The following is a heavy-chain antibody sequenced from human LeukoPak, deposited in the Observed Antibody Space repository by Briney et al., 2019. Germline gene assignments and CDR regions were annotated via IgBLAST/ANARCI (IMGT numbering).Heavy chain of an antibody. Sequence: PSGTLSLTCAVSGGSISSSNWWSWVRQPPGKGLEWIGEIYHSGSTNYNPSLKSRVTISVDKSKNQFSLKLSSVTAADTAVYYCGRGTPRIAVAVRGAFDIWGQGTMVTVSS. J-gene: IGHJ3*02. CDR3: GRGTPRIAVAVRGAFDI. V-gene: IGHV4-4*02. D-gene: IGHD6-19*01. CDR2: IYHSGST. CDR1: GGSISSSNW.